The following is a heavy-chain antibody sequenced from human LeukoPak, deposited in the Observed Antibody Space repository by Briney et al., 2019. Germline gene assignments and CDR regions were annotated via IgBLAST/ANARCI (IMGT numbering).Heavy chain of an antibody. CDR3: ARALYNHGWYPDYFDY. J-gene: IGHJ4*02. D-gene: IGHD6-19*01. CDR1: RFTFSSYW. Sequence: PGGSLRLSCAASRFTFSSYWTGWVRQAPGKGLEWVANIKPDGYDKYYVDSLKGRFTISRDNAKNSLFLQMDSLRAEDTAVYYCARALYNHGWYPDYFDYWGQGTLVTVSS. V-gene: IGHV3-7*01. CDR2: IKPDGYDK.